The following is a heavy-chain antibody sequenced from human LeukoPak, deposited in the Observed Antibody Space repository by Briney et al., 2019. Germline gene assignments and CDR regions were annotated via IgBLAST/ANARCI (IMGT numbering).Heavy chain of an antibody. V-gene: IGHV3-30*02. CDR3: AKGRGRSYPHYYMDV. J-gene: IGHJ6*03. D-gene: IGHD1-26*01. CDR2: IRYDGSDK. Sequence: GGSLRLSCAASGFTFSSYAMHWVRQAPGKGPEWVAFIRYDGSDKYYADSVKGRFTISRDNSKNTLYLQMNSLRAEDTAVYYCAKGRGRSYPHYYMDVWGKGTTVTVSS. CDR1: GFTFSSYA.